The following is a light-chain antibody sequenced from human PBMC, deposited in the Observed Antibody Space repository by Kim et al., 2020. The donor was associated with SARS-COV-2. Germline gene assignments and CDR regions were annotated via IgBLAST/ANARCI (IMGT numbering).Light chain of an antibody. Sequence: KTVTSSCTRSSGSIASNYVQWYRQRPGSAPTTVIYEDNQRPSGVPDRFSGSIDSSSNSASLTISGLKTEDEADYYCQSYDSSNQGVFGGGTQLTVL. CDR3: QSYDSSNQGV. CDR1: SGSIASNY. CDR2: EDN. V-gene: IGLV6-57*03. J-gene: IGLJ3*02.